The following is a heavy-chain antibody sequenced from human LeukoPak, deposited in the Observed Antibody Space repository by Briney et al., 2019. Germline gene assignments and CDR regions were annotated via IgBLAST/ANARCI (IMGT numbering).Heavy chain of an antibody. Sequence: PSETLSLTCNVSGASFNYYYWSWLRQPAGKGLEWIGRVYLGGSTNHNPSLKSRVMMSLDKANNQFSLRLSSVTAADTAIYYCARDHCDDAACYPFDRWGQGTLVTVSS. D-gene: IGHD2-21*01. CDR1: GASFNYYY. CDR2: VYLGGST. CDR3: ARDHCDDAACYPFDR. J-gene: IGHJ4*02. V-gene: IGHV4-4*07.